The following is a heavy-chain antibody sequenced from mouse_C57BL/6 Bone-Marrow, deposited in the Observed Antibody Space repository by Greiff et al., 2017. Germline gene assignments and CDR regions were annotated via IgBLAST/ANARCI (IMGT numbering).Heavy chain of an antibody. V-gene: IGHV1-22*01. CDR2: INPNTGGT. CDR1: GYTFTDYN. J-gene: IGHJ4*01. CDR3: AIHYSNYVAIDY. D-gene: IGHD2-5*01. Sequence: EVQLQQSGPELVKPGASVKMSCKASGYTFTDYNMNWVKQSHGKSLEWIGYINPNTGGTSYNQKFKGKATLTVQKSSRTAYMELRSLTSEDSAVYYCAIHYSNYVAIDYWGQGTSVTVSS.